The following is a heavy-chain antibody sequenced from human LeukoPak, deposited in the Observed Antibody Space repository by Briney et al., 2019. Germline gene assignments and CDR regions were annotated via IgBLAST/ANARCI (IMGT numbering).Heavy chain of an antibody. Sequence: GGSLRLSCAASGFSIIGYAMYWVRQAPGKGLEFVASISHDATDRYRESVKGRFTISRDNSKNTLWLQMNSLRGEDTAVYYCAKTWRGRGYYGYGPSEYFYYMDVWGKGTTVTISS. J-gene: IGHJ6*03. V-gene: IGHV3-30*18. CDR2: ISHDATD. D-gene: IGHD3-10*01. CDR1: GFSIIGYA. CDR3: AKTWRGRGYYGYGPSEYFYYMDV.